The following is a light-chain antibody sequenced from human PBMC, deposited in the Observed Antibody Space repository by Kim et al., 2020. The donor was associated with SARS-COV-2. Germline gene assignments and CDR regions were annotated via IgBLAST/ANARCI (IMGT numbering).Light chain of an antibody. Sequence: PGKAARVSCGGNSIVCKCGHWYQPKAGQAPILVIYDDGDRPAGIPGRLSGSNSGNTATLTISRVEAGDEADYYCQVWDSSSDHRVVFGGGTQLTVL. CDR3: QVWDSSSDHRVV. CDR1: SIVCKC. CDR2: DDG. V-gene: IGLV3-21*03. J-gene: IGLJ2*01.